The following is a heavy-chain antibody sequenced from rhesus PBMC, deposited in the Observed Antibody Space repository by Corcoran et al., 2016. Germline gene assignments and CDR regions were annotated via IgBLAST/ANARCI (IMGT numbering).Heavy chain of an antibody. V-gene: IGHV4S11*01. CDR2: ISGMGSST. CDR3: ARDLRTYGLDS. CDR1: GGSISSNY. D-gene: IGHD4-29*01. J-gene: IGHJ6*01. Sequence: QVQLQESGPGLVKPLETLSLTCAVSGGSISSNYWSWIRQPPGKGLEWIGYISGMGSSTNDNPALKSRVTLSIDTSKNQFSLKLSSVTAADTAVYYCARDLRTYGLDSWGQGVVVTVSS.